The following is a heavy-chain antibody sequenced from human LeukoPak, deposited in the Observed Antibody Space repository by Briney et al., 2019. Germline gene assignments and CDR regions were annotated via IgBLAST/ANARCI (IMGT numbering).Heavy chain of an antibody. Sequence: SGTLSLTCAVSGGSISSSNWWSWVRQPPGKGLEWIREIYHSGSTNYNPSLKSRVTISVDKSKNQFSLKLSSVTAADTAVYYCARRGLGRNSSSWYRRNTYFDYWGQGTLVTVSS. V-gene: IGHV4-4*02. CDR3: ARRGLGRNSSSWYRRNTYFDY. CDR2: IYHSGST. CDR1: GGSISSSNW. D-gene: IGHD6-13*01. J-gene: IGHJ4*02.